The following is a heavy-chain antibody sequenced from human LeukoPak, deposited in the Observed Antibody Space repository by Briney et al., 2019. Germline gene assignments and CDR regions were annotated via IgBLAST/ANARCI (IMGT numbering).Heavy chain of an antibody. V-gene: IGHV3-23*01. J-gene: IGHJ6*03. Sequence: GGSLRLSCEASGVTLSSYAMSWVRQAPGKGLEWVSSISDSGGAADYADSVKGRFTISRDNSKSTLSLHMNSLRAEDTAVYYCAKSPYYYYMDVWGKGSTVTVSS. CDR2: ISDSGGAA. CDR3: AKSPYYYYMDV. CDR1: GVTLSSYA.